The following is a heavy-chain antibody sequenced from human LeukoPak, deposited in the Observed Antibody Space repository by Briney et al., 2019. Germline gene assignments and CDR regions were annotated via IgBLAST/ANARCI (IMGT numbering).Heavy chain of an antibody. J-gene: IGHJ4*02. V-gene: IGHV6-1*01. CDR2: TYYRSKWYI. CDR1: GDSVSSNTAI. D-gene: IGHD1-1*01. CDR3: ARGGAIRVTGMTPFDY. Sequence: SQTLSLTCAISGDSVSSNTAIWNWIRQSPSRGLEWLGRTYYRSKWYIDYALSVRGRITFNPDTPKNQLSLQLNSVTPEDTATYYCARGGAIRVTGMTPFDYWGQGSLVTVSS.